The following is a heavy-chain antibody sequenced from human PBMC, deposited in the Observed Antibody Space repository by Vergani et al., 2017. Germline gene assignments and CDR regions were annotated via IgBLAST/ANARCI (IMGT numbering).Heavy chain of an antibody. CDR2: IYYSGST. CDR1: GGSISSSSYY. CDR3: ARVYGSGSYNPRNWFDP. D-gene: IGHD3-10*01. J-gene: IGHJ5*02. Sequence: QLQLQESGPGLVKPSETLSLTCTVSGGSISSSSYYWGWIRQPPGKGLEWIGSIYYSGSTYYNPSRKSRVTISVDTSKNQFSLKLSSVTAADTAVYYCARVYGSGSYNPRNWFDPWGQGTLVTVSS. V-gene: IGHV4-39*07.